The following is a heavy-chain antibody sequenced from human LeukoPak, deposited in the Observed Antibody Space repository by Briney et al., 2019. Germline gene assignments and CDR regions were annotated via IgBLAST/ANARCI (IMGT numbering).Heavy chain of an antibody. Sequence: GGSLRLSCAASGFTFSSDEMNWVRQAPGKGLEWVSYISSSGSTIYYADSVKGRFTISRDNAKNSLYLQMNSLRAEDTAVYYCARRYCSGGSCYFDYWGQGALVTVSP. CDR2: ISSSGSTI. J-gene: IGHJ4*02. D-gene: IGHD2-15*01. CDR3: ARRYCSGGSCYFDY. CDR1: GFTFSSDE. V-gene: IGHV3-48*03.